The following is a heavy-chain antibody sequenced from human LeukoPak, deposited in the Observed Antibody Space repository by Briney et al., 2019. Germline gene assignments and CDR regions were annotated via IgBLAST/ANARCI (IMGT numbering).Heavy chain of an antibody. D-gene: IGHD4-17*01. Sequence: SSETLSLTCTVSGGSISSYYWSWIRQPPGKGLEWVGYIYYSGSTNYNPSLKSRVTISVDTSKNQFSLKLNSVTAADTAVYYCARPYGAAGLDWGQGTLVTVSS. CDR3: ARPYGAAGLD. CDR1: GGSISSYY. CDR2: IYYSGST. J-gene: IGHJ4*02. V-gene: IGHV4-59*08.